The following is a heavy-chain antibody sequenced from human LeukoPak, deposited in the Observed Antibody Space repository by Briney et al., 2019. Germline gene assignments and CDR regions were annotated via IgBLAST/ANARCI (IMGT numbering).Heavy chain of an antibody. CDR1: GFTFSSQW. J-gene: IGHJ6*04. Sequence: PGGSLRLSCVASGFTFSSQWMGWVRQAPGKGLEWVANVNQGGTEKFYVDSVKGRFTISRDNAKNSLYLQMNSLRAEDTAVYYCAEPGITMIGGVWGKGTTVTISS. CDR3: AEPGITMIGGV. CDR2: VNQGGTEK. V-gene: IGHV3-7*01. D-gene: IGHD3-10*02.